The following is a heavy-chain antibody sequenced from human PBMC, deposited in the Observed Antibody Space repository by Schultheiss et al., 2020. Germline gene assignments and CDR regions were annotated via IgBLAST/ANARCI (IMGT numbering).Heavy chain of an antibody. Sequence: SETLSLTCTVSGGSVSSGSYYWSWIRQPPGKGLEWIGYIYYSGSTNYNPSLKSRVTISVDTSKNQFSLKLSSVTAADTAVYYCARERTYYDFWSGLNWFDPWSKGTLVTVSS. CDR2: IYYSGST. J-gene: IGHJ5*02. V-gene: IGHV4-61*01. D-gene: IGHD3-3*01. CDR3: ARERTYYDFWSGLNWFDP. CDR1: GGSVSSGSYY.